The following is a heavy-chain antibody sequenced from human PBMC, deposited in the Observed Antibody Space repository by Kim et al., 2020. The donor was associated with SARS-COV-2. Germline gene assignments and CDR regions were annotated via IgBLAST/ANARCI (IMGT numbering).Heavy chain of an antibody. J-gene: IGHJ5*02. CDR1: GFTFGDYA. V-gene: IGHV3-9*01. CDR2: ISWNGGNI. CDR3: AKDSMITFGGFLSWFDP. Sequence: GGSLRLSCAASGFTFGDYAMHWVRQAPGKGLEWVSGISWNGGNIGYADSVKGRFTISRDNAKNSLYLQMNSLRAEDTALYYCAKDSMITFGGFLSWFDPWGQGTLVTVSS. D-gene: IGHD3-16*01.